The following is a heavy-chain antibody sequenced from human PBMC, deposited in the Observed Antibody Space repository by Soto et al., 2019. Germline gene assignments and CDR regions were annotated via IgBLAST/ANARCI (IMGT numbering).Heavy chain of an antibody. D-gene: IGHD1-26*01. CDR2: ISHSGST. CDR1: GGSFSGYY. CDR3: ARARSMVGATWLDF. Sequence: SETLSLTCAVYGGSFSGYYWSWIRQPPGKGLEWIGEISHSGSTNYNPSLKSRVTMSVDTSKNQFSLKLSSVTAADTAVYYCARARSMVGATWLDFWGQGTLVTVSS. V-gene: IGHV4-34*01. J-gene: IGHJ4*02.